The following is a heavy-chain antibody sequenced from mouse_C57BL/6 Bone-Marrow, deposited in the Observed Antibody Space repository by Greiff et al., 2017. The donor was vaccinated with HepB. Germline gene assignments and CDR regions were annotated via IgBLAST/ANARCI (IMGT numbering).Heavy chain of an antibody. J-gene: IGHJ1*03. CDR2: INPNNGGT. CDR3: ARIVATPYDV. V-gene: IGHV1-26*01. D-gene: IGHD1-1*01. Sequence: VQLKESGPELVKPGASVKISCKASGYTFTDYYMNWVKQSHGKSLEWIGDINPNNGGTSYNQKFKGKATLTVDKSSSTAYMELRSLTSEDSAVYYCARIVATPYDVWGTGTTVTVSS. CDR1: GYTFTDYY.